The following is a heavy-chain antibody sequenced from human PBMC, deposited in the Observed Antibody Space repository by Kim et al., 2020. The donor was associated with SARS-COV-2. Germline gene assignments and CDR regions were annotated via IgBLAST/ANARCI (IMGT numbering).Heavy chain of an antibody. V-gene: IGHV3-30*18. J-gene: IGHJ4*02. Sequence: GGSLRLSCAASGFTFSSYGMHWVRQAPGKGLEWVAVISYDGSNKYYADSVKGRFTISRDNSKNTLYLQMNSLRAEDTAVYYCAKDGAPAVTTISSFDYWGQGTLVTVSS. CDR2: ISYDGSNK. CDR1: GFTFSSYG. D-gene: IGHD4-17*01. CDR3: AKDGAPAVTTISSFDY.